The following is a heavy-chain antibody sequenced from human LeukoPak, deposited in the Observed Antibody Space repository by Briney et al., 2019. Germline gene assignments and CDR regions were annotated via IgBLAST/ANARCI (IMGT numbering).Heavy chain of an antibody. D-gene: IGHD2-21*02. J-gene: IGHJ4*02. CDR1: GFTFSSYS. V-gene: IGHV3-48*01. Sequence: GGSLRLSRAASGFTFSSYSMNWVRQAPGKGLEWLSYISSSSSTIYYADSVKGRFTISRDNAKNSLYLQMNSLRAEDTAVYYCARARVVTGDFDYWGQGTLVTVSS. CDR3: ARARVVTGDFDY. CDR2: ISSSSSTI.